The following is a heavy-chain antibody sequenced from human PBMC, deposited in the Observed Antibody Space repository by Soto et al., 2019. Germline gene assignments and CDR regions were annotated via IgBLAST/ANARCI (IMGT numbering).Heavy chain of an antibody. J-gene: IGHJ4*02. D-gene: IGHD3-9*01. CDR3: ARTFDTITYYFDY. V-gene: IGHV3-30-3*01. CDR1: EFSFSSYA. CDR2: ISFDGNII. Sequence: GGSLRLSCAASEFSFSSYAMHWIRQAPGKGLEWVAVISFDGNIIHYADSVKGRFIISRDNSKNTLYLQIHSLSGEDTAVYYCARTFDTITYYFDYWGQGTLVTVSS.